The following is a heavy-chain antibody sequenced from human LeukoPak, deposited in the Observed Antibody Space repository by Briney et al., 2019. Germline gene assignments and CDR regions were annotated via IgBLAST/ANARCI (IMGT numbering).Heavy chain of an antibody. Sequence: PGGSLRLSCAASGFTFSSYWMSWVRQAPGKGLEWVANIKEDGSEKYYVDSVKGRFTISRDNAKNSLYLQMNSLRAEDTALYHCARGRGYSYAFGAFDIWGQGTMVTVSS. D-gene: IGHD5-18*01. J-gene: IGHJ3*02. CDR3: ARGRGYSYAFGAFDI. CDR1: GFTFSSYW. V-gene: IGHV3-7*03. CDR2: IKEDGSEK.